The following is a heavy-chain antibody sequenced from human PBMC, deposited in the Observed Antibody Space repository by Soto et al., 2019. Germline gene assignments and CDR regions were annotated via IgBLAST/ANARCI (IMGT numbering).Heavy chain of an antibody. CDR1: GFTFRTYG. J-gene: IGHJ6*02. V-gene: IGHV3-30*18. CDR3: AKGAAAGTYYYGMDV. CDR2: MSYDGSNE. Sequence: QVQVVESGGGVVQPGRSLRLSCAASGFTFRTYGMHWVRQAPGKGLEWVVVMSYDGSNEYYADSVKGRFTISRDNSKNTLYLQMSSLRTDDTAVYYCAKGAAAGTYYYGMDVWGLGTTVTVSS. D-gene: IGHD6-13*01.